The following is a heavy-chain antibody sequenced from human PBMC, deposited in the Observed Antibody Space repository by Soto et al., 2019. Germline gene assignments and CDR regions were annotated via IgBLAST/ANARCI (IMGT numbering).Heavy chain of an antibody. D-gene: IGHD6-6*01. J-gene: IGHJ4*02. CDR2: IYYSGST. CDR3: ARNSRSSDSYFDY. CDR1: GGSISSGGYY. V-gene: IGHV4-31*03. Sequence: SETLSLTCTVSGGSISSGGYYWSWIRQPPGKGLEWIGYIYYSGSTYYNPSLKSRVTISVDTSKNQFSLKLSSVTAADTAVYYCARNSRSSDSYFDYWGQGTLVTVSS.